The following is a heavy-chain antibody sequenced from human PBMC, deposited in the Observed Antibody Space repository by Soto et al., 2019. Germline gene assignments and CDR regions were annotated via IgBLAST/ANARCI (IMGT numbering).Heavy chain of an antibody. CDR2: INPNSGGT. CDR1: GYTFTGYY. Sequence: AASVKVSCKASGYTFTGYYMHWVRQAPGQGLEWMGWINPNSGGTNYAQKFQGWVTMTRDTSISTAYMELSRLRSDDTAVYYCARASSPTARRFDYYYGMDVWGQGTTVTVSS. CDR3: ARASSPTARRFDYYYGMDV. D-gene: IGHD6-6*01. V-gene: IGHV1-2*04. J-gene: IGHJ6*02.